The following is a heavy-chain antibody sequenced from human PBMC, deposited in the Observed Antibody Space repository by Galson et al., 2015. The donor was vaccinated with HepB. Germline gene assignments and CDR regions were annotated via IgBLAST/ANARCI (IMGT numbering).Heavy chain of an antibody. J-gene: IGHJ3*02. CDR3: ARDNCSGGSCYPFPDAFDI. V-gene: IGHV3-30-3*01. D-gene: IGHD2-15*01. CDR2: ISYDGSNK. CDR1: GFTFSSYA. Sequence: SLRLSCAASGFTFSSYAMHWVRQAPGKGLEWVAVISYDGSNKYYADSVKGRFTISRDNSKNTLYLQMNSLRAEDTAVYYCARDNCSGGSCYPFPDAFDIWGQGTMVTVSS.